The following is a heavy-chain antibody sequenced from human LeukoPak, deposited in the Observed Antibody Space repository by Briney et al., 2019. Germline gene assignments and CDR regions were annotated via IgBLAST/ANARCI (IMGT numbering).Heavy chain of an antibody. Sequence: RSAGTLSLSCAASGFTISSYAMSWIRQAPGKGLEWVSAISGSGGSTYYADSVKGRFTISRDNSKNTLYLQMNSLRAEDTAVYYCAKNSGWYYFDYWGQGTLVTVSS. J-gene: IGHJ4*02. V-gene: IGHV3-23*01. D-gene: IGHD6-19*01. CDR1: GFTISSYA. CDR3: AKNSGWYYFDY. CDR2: ISGSGGST.